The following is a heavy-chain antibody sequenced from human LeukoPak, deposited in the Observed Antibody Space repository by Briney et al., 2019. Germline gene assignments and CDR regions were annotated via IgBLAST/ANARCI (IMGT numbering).Heavy chain of an antibody. J-gene: IGHJ4*02. Sequence: PGGSLRLSCAASGFTVSSNYMSWVRQGPGKGLEWVSSISGSDDNTYYADSVRDRFTISRDSSKNTLYLQMDSLRAEDTAVYYCTRDHSEYIWGSYRRDDYWGQGTLVTVSS. CDR2: ISGSDDNT. CDR3: TRDHSEYIWGSYRRDDY. V-gene: IGHV3-23*01. CDR1: GFTVSSNY. D-gene: IGHD3-16*02.